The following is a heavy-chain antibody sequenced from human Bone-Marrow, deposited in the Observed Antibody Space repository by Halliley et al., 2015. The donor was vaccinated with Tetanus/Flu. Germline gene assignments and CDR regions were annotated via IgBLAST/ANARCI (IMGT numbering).Heavy chain of an antibody. J-gene: IGHJ4*02. V-gene: IGHV3-33*01. Sequence: SGFPFSSYGMHWVRQAPGKGLEWVAIIWYDGNNKYYADSVKGRFTIPRDNSKNTLYLQMNSLRAEDTAVYYCARGKWELLDYWGQGTLVTVSS. D-gene: IGHD1-26*01. CDR1: GFPFSSYG. CDR3: ARGKWELLDY. CDR2: IWYDGNNK.